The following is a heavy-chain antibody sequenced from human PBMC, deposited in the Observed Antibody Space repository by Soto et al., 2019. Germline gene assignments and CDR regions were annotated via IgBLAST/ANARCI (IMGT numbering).Heavy chain of an antibody. CDR3: ARAGDIVVVVAATGNWFDP. J-gene: IGHJ5*02. D-gene: IGHD2-15*01. Sequence: QVQLQQWGAGLLKPSETLSLTCAVYGGSFSGYYWSWIRQPPGKGLEWIGEINHSGSTNYNPSLKSRVTISVDTSKNQFSLKLSSVTAADTAVHYCARAGDIVVVVAATGNWFDPWGQGTLVTVSS. CDR1: GGSFSGYY. CDR2: INHSGST. V-gene: IGHV4-34*01.